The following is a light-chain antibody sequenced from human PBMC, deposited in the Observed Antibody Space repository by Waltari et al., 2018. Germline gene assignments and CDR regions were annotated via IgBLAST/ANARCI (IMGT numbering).Light chain of an antibody. Sequence: QAVVTQEPSLTVSPGGTVTLTCGSSTGAVTSGHYPYWFQQKPGQAPRTLIYDTSNKTSWTPARFSGALLGVKAALTLSGAQPEDEAEYYCLLSYSGARVVFGGGTKLTVL. CDR2: DTS. CDR1: TGAVTSGHY. V-gene: IGLV7-46*01. CDR3: LLSYSGARVV. J-gene: IGLJ2*01.